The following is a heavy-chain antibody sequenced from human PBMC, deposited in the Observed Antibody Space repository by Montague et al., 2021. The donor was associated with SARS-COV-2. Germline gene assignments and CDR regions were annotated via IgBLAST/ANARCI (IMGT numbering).Heavy chain of an antibody. J-gene: IGHJ4*02. CDR1: GTSITGYY. CDR3: ARGFDY. V-gene: IGHV4-59*01. CDR2: IYYSGST. Sequence: SETLSLTCSVSGTSITGYYWNWIWQPPGKGLEWIGYIYYSGSTNYNPSLKRRVTISVATSKNQFSLKLSSVTAADTAVYYCARGFDYWGQGTLVPVSS.